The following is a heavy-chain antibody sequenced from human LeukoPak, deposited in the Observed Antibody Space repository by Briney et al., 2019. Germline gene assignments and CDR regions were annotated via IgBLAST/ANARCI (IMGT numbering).Heavy chain of an antibody. CDR3: ARNDYGDYAPDY. Sequence: PSETLSLTCAVSGGSISSGGYSWSWIRQPPGKGLEWIGYIYHSGSTYYNPSLKSRVTISVDRSKNQFSLKLSSVTAADTAVYYCARNDYGDYAPDYWGQGTLVTVSS. J-gene: IGHJ4*02. CDR1: GGSISSGGYS. CDR2: IYHSGST. D-gene: IGHD4-17*01. V-gene: IGHV4-30-2*01.